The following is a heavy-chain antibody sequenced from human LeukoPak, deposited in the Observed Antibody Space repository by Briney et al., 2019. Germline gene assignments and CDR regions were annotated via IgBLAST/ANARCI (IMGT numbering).Heavy chain of an antibody. J-gene: IGHJ4*02. CDR3: AREVEGYSGYDTFDY. Sequence: PGGTLRLSCAASGFTFSSYSMNWVRQAPGKGLEWVSYISSSSSTIYYADSVKGRFTISRDNAKNSLYLQMNSLRAEDTAVYYCAREVEGYSGYDTFDYWGQGTLVTVSS. CDR2: ISSSSSTI. V-gene: IGHV3-48*01. D-gene: IGHD5-12*01. CDR1: GFTFSSYS.